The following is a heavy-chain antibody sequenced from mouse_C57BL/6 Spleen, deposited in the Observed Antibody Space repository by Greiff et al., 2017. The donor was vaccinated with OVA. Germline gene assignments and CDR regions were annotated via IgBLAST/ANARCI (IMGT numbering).Heavy chain of an antibody. CDR2: IYPRSGST. CDR3: ASNGGNYVSCFAY. J-gene: IGHJ3*01. Sequence: QVQLQQSDAELVKPGASVKMSCKASGYTFTDYSIHWMKQRPEQGLEWIGYIYPRSGSTKYNEKFKGKATLTADKSSSTAYMQLSSLTSEDSAVYFGASNGGNYVSCFAYWGQGTLVTVSA. CDR1: GYTFTDYS. V-gene: IGHV1-78*01. D-gene: IGHD1-1*02.